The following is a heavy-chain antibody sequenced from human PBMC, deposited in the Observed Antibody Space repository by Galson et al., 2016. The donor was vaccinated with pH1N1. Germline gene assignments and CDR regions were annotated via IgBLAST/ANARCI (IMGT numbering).Heavy chain of an antibody. CDR1: GGTFSSYT. J-gene: IGHJ3*02. CDR2: ILPILGIA. CDR3: ARSAAAVGNAFDM. Sequence: QSGAEVKKPGESLKISCKASGGTFSSYTINWVRQAPGQGLEWMGRILPILGIANYAQKFQGRVTITADKSTSTAYMEVISLRSDDTAVYYCARSAAAVGNAFDMWGQGTKVTVSS. V-gene: IGHV1-69*02. D-gene: IGHD6-13*01.